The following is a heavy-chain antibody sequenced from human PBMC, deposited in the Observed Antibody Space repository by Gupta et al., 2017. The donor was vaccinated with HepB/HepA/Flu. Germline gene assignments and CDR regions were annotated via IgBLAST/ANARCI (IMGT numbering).Heavy chain of an antibody. CDR1: GFTFSSSG. J-gene: IGHJ4*02. D-gene: IGHD3-16*01. V-gene: IGHV3-30*18. CDR3: AKAPPSTGLRPYDY. Sequence: QVQLVESGGGVVQPGWSLRLSCAATGFTFSSSGMHRVRQAPGKGLEWVAVISYDGSNKYYADSVKGRFTISRDNSKNTLYLQMNSLRAEDTAVYYCAKAPPSTGLRPYDYWGQGTLVTVSS. CDR2: ISYDGSNK.